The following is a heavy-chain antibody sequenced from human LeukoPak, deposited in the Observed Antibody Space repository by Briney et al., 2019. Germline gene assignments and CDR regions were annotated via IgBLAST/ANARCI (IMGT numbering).Heavy chain of an antibody. CDR1: GFPLEDYA. D-gene: IGHD4-17*01. CDR2: IKQDGSEK. CDR3: AAGSIYGDSDAEYFQH. V-gene: IGHV3-7*01. J-gene: IGHJ1*01. Sequence: GGSLRLPCSTSGFPLEDYAMSWFRQAPGKGLEWVANIKQDGSEKYYVDSVKGRFTISRDNAKNSLYLQMNSLRAEDTAVYYCAAGSIYGDSDAEYFQHWGQGTLVTVSS.